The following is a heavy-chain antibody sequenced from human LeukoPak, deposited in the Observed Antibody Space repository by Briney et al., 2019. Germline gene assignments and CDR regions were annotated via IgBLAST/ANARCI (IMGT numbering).Heavy chain of an antibody. Sequence: ASVKVSCKASGYTFTIYDINWVRQAPGQGLEWVGWMNPNNGGTVYAQKFQGRVTMTRDTSTGTSYMELNSLRSEDTAVYYCARDPDISYYFDYWGQGTLVTVSS. CDR2: MNPNNGGT. V-gene: IGHV1-8*01. J-gene: IGHJ4*02. CDR1: GYTFTIYD. D-gene: IGHD2-15*01. CDR3: ARDPDISYYFDY.